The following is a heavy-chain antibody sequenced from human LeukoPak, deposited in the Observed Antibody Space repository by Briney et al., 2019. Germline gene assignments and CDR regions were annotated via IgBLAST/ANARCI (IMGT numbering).Heavy chain of an antibody. D-gene: IGHD3-9*01. V-gene: IGHV4-59*12. J-gene: IGHJ4*02. CDR2: IYYSGST. CDR3: ARGRYPTIFFDY. Sequence: SETLSLTCTVSGGSISSYYWSWIRQPPGKGLEWIGYIYYSGSTNYNPSLKSRVTMSVDTSKNQFSLKLSSVTAADTAVYYCARGRYPTIFFDYWGQGTLVTVSS. CDR1: GGSISSYY.